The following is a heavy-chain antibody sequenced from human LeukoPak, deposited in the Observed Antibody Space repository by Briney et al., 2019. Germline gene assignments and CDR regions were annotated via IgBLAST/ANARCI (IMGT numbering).Heavy chain of an antibody. Sequence: ASVKVSCKASGYTFTSYGISWVRQAPGQGLEWMGWISAYNGNTNYAQKLQGRVTMTTDTSTSTAYMELRSLRSDDTAVYYCARATYGSGSYYTGYYFDYWGQGTLVTVST. J-gene: IGHJ4*02. CDR1: GYTFTSYG. D-gene: IGHD3-10*01. CDR3: ARATYGSGSYYTGYYFDY. V-gene: IGHV1-18*01. CDR2: ISAYNGNT.